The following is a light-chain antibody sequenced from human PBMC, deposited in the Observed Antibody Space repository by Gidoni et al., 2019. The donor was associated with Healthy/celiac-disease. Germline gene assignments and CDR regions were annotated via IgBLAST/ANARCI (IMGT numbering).Light chain of an antibody. J-gene: IGKJ3*01. CDR2: AAS. CDR3: QQLSSSPLT. Sequence: DIQLTQSPSFLSASVGDRVTITCRASQGISSYLAWYQQKPGKAPKLLIYAASTLQGGVPSRFSGSGSGTEFTLKISSLQPEDFATYSCQQLSSSPLTFGPGTKVDIK. V-gene: IGKV1-9*01. CDR1: QGISSY.